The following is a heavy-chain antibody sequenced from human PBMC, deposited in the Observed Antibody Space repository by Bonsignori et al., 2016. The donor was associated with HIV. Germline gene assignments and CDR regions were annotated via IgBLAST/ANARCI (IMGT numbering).Heavy chain of an antibody. CDR3: ARAPDGYSYGYDFYHYYMDV. D-gene: IGHD5-18*01. Sequence: SETLSLTCSVSGGSITGYYWSWIRQPPGKGPEWIGYIYDSGITNFNPSLKSRVTISVDTSKNQFSLKLSSVTAADTAVYYCARAPDGYSYGYDFYHYYMDVWGKGTTVPSP. CDR2: IYDSGIT. CDR1: GGSITGYY. V-gene: IGHV4-59*01. J-gene: IGHJ6*03.